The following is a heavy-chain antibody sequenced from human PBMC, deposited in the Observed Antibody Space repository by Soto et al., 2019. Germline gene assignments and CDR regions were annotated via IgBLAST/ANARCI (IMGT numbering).Heavy chain of an antibody. Sequence: ALRLSCAASGFTVSGMFMIWVRQAPGKGLEWVSGITWNGDNVAYADSVKGRFTISRDNAKSTLYLQMNSLRVEDTALYYCVKDGKWDFLQGDPFDNWGQGTLVTVSS. D-gene: IGHD1-26*01. CDR2: ITWNGDNV. CDR1: GFTVSGMF. CDR3: VKDGKWDFLQGDPFDN. V-gene: IGHV3-9*01. J-gene: IGHJ4*02.